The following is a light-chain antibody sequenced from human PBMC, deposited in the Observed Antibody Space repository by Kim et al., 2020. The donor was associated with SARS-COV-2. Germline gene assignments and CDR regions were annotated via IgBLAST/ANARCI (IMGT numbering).Light chain of an antibody. J-gene: IGKJ4*01. CDR2: AAS. Sequence: DIQLTQSPSFLSASVGDRVTITCRASQGISSYLAWYQQKPGKAPKLLIYAASTLQSGVPSRFSGSGSGTEFTLTISSLQPEDFATYYCQQPKSYPLTFGGGTKVDIK. V-gene: IGKV1-9*01. CDR3: QQPKSYPLT. CDR1: QGISSY.